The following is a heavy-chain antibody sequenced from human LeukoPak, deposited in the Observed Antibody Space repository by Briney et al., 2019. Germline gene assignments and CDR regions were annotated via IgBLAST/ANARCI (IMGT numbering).Heavy chain of an antibody. CDR1: GFTFSNYA. CDR2: VSGSSGST. J-gene: IGHJ4*02. CDR3: AKLARYSYVGVYYFDY. V-gene: IGHV3-23*01. D-gene: IGHD5-18*01. Sequence: GGSLRLSCAASGFTFSNYAMSWVRQAPGKGLEWVSDVSGSSGSTYYADSVKGRFTISRDNSKSTLFLQMNSLRAEDTAVYYCAKLARYSYVGVYYFDYWGQGTLVTVSS.